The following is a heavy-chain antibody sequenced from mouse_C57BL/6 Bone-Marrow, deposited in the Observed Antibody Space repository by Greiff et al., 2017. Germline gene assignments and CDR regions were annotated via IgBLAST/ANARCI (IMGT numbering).Heavy chain of an antibody. D-gene: IGHD2-3*01. CDR1: GYTFTSYG. V-gene: IGHV1-74*01. CDR3: AIDGYFLFAY. CDR2: IHPSDSDT. J-gene: IGHJ3*01. Sequence: QVQLQQSGPELVKPGASVKISGKASGYTFTSYGRHGVKQRPGQGLEGIGRIHPSDSDTNYNQKLKGKATLTVDKSSSTAYMQLSSLTSEDSAVYYCAIDGYFLFAYWGQGTLVTVSA.